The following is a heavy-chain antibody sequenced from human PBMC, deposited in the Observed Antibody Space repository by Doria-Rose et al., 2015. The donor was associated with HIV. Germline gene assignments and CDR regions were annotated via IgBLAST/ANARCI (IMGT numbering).Heavy chain of an antibody. V-gene: IGHV1-46*01. CDR3: ARVRSGSYSDY. CDR1: GYTFTSYY. D-gene: IGHD1-26*01. J-gene: IGHJ4*02. Sequence: QVQLVQSGAEVKKPGASVKVSCKASGYTFTSYYMHWVRQAPGQGLEWMGIINPSGGSTSYAQKFQGRVTMTRDTSTSTVYMGLSSLRSEDPAVYYCARVRSGSYSDYWGQGTLVTVSS. CDR2: INPSGGST.